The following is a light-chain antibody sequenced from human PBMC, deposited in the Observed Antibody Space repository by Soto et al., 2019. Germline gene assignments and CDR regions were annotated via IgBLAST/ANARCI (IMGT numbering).Light chain of an antibody. Sequence: EIVLTQSPGTLSLSPGERATLSCRASQSVSSSYLAWYQQKPGQAPRLLIYAASSRATGIPDRFSGSGAGTDFTLSISRVEPEDFAVYSCQQYGSSPQTFGQGTKLEIK. J-gene: IGKJ2*01. CDR2: AAS. CDR3: QQYGSSPQT. CDR1: QSVSSSY. V-gene: IGKV3-20*01.